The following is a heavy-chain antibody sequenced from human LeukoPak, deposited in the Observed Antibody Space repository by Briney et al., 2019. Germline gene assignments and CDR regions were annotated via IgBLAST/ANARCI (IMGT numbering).Heavy chain of an antibody. J-gene: IGHJ2*01. CDR2: IGSAGAT. V-gene: IGHV3-13*01. D-gene: IGHD2-8*01. CDR3: ARGGISAFMLDNWYFDL. Sequence: GGSLRLSCAASGFTFNNYDMHWVRQTTGKGPEWVSAIGSAGATYYPGSLKGRFTISRENAKNSLFLQMNSLRVGDTAVYFCARGGISAFMLDNWYFDLWGRGTLVTVSS. CDR1: GFTFNNYD.